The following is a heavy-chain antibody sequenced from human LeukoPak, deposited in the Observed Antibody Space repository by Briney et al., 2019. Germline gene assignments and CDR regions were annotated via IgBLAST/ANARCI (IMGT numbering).Heavy chain of an antibody. Sequence: ASVKVSCKASGYTFTGYYMHWVRQAPGQGLEWMGWINPNSGGTNYAQKIQGRVTMTRDTSISTAYMELSRLRSDDTAVYYCAREYYEGSWWFDPWGQGTLVTVSS. CDR2: INPNSGGT. CDR1: GYTFTGYY. CDR3: AREYYEGSWWFDP. J-gene: IGHJ5*02. D-gene: IGHD3-22*01. V-gene: IGHV1-2*02.